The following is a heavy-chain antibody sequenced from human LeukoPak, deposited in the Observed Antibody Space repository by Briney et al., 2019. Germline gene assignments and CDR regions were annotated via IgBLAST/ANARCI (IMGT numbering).Heavy chain of an antibody. CDR1: GGSISSSSYY. CDR2: IYYSGST. V-gene: IGHV4-39*07. CDR3: ASTRGSYSGNEDFDF. J-gene: IGHJ4*02. D-gene: IGHD5-12*01. Sequence: SETLSLTCTVSGGSISSSSYYWGWIRQPPGKGLEWIGSIYYSGSTYYNPSLKSRVTISVDTSKNQFSLKLSSVTAADTAVYYCASTRGSYSGNEDFDFWGQGALVTVSS.